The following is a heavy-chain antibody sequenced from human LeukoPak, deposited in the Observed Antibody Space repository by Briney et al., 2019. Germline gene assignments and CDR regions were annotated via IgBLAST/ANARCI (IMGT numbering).Heavy chain of an antibody. D-gene: IGHD2-2*01. Sequence: SETLSLTCTVSGYSISSGYYWVWIRQPPGKGLEWIGSIYRSGSTNYNPSLKSRVTISVDTSKNQFSLKVSSVTAADTAVYYCARGDCSSTICYSPMDVWGKGTTVTVSS. CDR2: IYRSGST. V-gene: IGHV4-38-2*02. J-gene: IGHJ6*03. CDR3: ARGDCSSTICYSPMDV. CDR1: GYSISSGYY.